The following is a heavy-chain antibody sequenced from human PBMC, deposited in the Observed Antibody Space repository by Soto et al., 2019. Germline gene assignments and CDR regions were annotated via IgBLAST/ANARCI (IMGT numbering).Heavy chain of an antibody. D-gene: IGHD2-21*01. V-gene: IGHV1-46*01. CDR1: GYTFTDYY. Sequence: QVQLVQSGAGVKKPGASVKVSCKASGYTFTDYYLHWVRQAPGQGLEWMGFINPSGGSTTYLQKFQGRVTMTRDTSTGTVYMDLSSLTSEDTAVYYCARGSSVAFDYWGQGTLVTVSS. J-gene: IGHJ4*02. CDR2: INPSGGST. CDR3: ARGSSVAFDY.